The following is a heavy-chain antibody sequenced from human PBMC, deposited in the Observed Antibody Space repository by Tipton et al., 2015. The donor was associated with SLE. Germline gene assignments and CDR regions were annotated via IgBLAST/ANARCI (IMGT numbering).Heavy chain of an antibody. D-gene: IGHD4-17*01. V-gene: IGHV3-53*05. CDR1: EFFVSNYY. CDR3: AKTLFGDYGDF. CDR2: IYGGGRI. Sequence: SLRLSCAASEFFVSNYYMSWVRQAPGKGLEWVSVIYGGGRIHYGDSVKGRFTISRDNSKNTLYLQMNSLRVDDTAVYYCAKTLFGDYGDFWGQGTPVTVSS. J-gene: IGHJ4*02.